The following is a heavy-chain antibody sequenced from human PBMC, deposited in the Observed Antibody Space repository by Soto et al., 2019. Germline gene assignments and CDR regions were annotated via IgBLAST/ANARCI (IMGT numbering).Heavy chain of an antibody. CDR2: ISSSSSYI. CDR1: GFTFSSYS. Sequence: EVPLVESGGGLVKPGGSLRLSCAASGFTFSSYSMNWVRQAPGKGLEWVSSISSSSSYIYYADSVKGRFTISRDNAKNSLYLQMNSLRAADTAVYYCARDQPGYSYGYGLGYWGQGTLVTVSS. J-gene: IGHJ4*02. CDR3: ARDQPGYSYGYGLGY. D-gene: IGHD5-18*01. V-gene: IGHV3-21*01.